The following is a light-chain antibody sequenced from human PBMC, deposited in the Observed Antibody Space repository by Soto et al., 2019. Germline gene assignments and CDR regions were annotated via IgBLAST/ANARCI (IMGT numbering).Light chain of an antibody. CDR1: SSNIGSNY. Sequence: QSVLTQPPSASGTPGQRVTISCSGSSSNIGSNYVYWYQQLPGTAPKLLIYRNNQRPSGVPDRFSGSKSGTSASLAISGLRSEDEADYYCAAWDDSLSGHWVFGGGTKVTV. CDR3: AAWDDSLSGHWV. V-gene: IGLV1-47*01. CDR2: RNN. J-gene: IGLJ3*02.